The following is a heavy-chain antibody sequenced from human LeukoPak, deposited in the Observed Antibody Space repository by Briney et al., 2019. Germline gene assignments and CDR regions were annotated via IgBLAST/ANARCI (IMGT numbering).Heavy chain of an antibody. CDR2: ITWDGVST. V-gene: IGHV3-43D*03. CDR1: GFTFDDYA. Sequence: GGSLRLSCAASGFTFDDYAMHWVRQAPGKGLEWVSLITWDGVSTYYADSVKGRFTISRDNSKNSLYLQMNSLRAEDTALYYCAKSGQIYYYYMDVWGKGTTLTVSS. J-gene: IGHJ6*03. D-gene: IGHD1-26*01. CDR3: AKSGQIYYYYMDV.